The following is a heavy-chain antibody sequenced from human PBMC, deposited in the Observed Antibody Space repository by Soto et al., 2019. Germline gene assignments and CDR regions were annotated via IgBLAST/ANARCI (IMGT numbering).Heavy chain of an antibody. D-gene: IGHD3-22*01. Sequence: GSLRLSCAASGFTFSTYWMIWCRHSAFKGLEWVANIKEDGSEKYYVDSVEGRFTISRDNAKNSLYLQMTSLRAEDTALYYCARGWGYFDSSGFPYLYAMDVWGQGTTVTVSS. J-gene: IGHJ6*02. V-gene: IGHV3-7*01. CDR2: IKEDGSEK. CDR3: ARGWGYFDSSGFPYLYAMDV. CDR1: GFTFSTYW.